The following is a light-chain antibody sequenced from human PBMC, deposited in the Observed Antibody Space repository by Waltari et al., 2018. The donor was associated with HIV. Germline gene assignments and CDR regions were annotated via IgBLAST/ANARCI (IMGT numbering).Light chain of an antibody. CDR1: FSNIGAGYA. V-gene: IGLV1-40*01. Sequence: QSVLTQPPSVSGAPGQRVTIPCTASFSNIGAGYAVHSYQQLPGAAPKLLIFANSNRPSGVPDRFSGSKSVTSASLAITGLRAEDEADYYCQSYDSSLSGSVFGTGTKVTVL. CDR2: ANS. CDR3: QSYDSSLSGSV. J-gene: IGLJ1*01.